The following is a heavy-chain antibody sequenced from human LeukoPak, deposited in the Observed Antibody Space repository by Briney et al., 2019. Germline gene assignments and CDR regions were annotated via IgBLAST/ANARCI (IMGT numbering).Heavy chain of an antibody. Sequence: PSETLSLTCTVSGGSIRSYYWSWIRQPPGKGLEWIGYIYYSGNTHYNPSLRSRVTISVDTSKNQFSLKLNSVTAADTAVYYCARVRINCSGGNCYSEHFDYWGQGTLVTVRS. CDR2: IYYSGNT. J-gene: IGHJ4*02. V-gene: IGHV4-59*01. CDR1: GGSIRSYY. D-gene: IGHD2-15*01. CDR3: ARVRINCSGGNCYSEHFDY.